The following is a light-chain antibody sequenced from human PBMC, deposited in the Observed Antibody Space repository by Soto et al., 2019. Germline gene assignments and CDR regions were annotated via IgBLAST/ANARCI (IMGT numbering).Light chain of an antibody. V-gene: IGKV3-20*01. Sequence: EIVLTQSPVTLSLSPGETASLSCRASQSIGGNYLAWYQQKPGQAPRLLIYGASTRATGIPDRFSGSGSGSGFTLTISRLEAEDSAVYYCQQYGDSPYTFGQGTKVDIK. CDR3: QQYGDSPYT. J-gene: IGKJ2*01. CDR1: QSIGGNY. CDR2: GAS.